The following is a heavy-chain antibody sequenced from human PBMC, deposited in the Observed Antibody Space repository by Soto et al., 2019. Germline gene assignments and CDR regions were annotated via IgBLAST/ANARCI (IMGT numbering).Heavy chain of an antibody. D-gene: IGHD4-17*01. CDR1: GGSISNYY. CDR3: ARHPLTSVTTFDY. V-gene: IGHV4-59*08. CDR2: IYYSGSF. Sequence: SETLSLTCTVSGGSISNYYWSWIRQPPGKGPEWIGYIYYSGSFSYNPSLKSRVTISVDTSKNQFSLKLNSVTAADTAVYYCARHPLTSVTTFDYWGQGTLVTVSS. J-gene: IGHJ4*02.